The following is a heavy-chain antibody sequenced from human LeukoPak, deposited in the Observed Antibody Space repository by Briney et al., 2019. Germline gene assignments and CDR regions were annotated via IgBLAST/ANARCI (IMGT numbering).Heavy chain of an antibody. Sequence: GGSLRLSCAASGFTFSSYEMNWVRQAPGKGLEWVSYISGSGSTIYYADSVKGRLTISRDNSKNTLYLQMNSLRAEDTAVYYCARRYCSGGSCYSRFDYWGQGTLVTVSS. CDR3: ARRYCSGGSCYSRFDY. CDR1: GFTFSSYE. J-gene: IGHJ4*02. D-gene: IGHD2-15*01. CDR2: ISGSGSTI. V-gene: IGHV3-48*03.